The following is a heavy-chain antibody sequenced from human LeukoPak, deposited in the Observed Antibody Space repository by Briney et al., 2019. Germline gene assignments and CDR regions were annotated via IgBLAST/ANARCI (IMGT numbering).Heavy chain of an antibody. D-gene: IGHD1-26*01. J-gene: IGHJ4*02. CDR2: ISGSGGST. V-gene: IGHV3-23*01. CDR3: AKDGPIVGARPFDY. CDR1: GFTLCSYA. Sequence: GGSLRLSCAASGFTLCSYAMSWVRQAPGKGVEWVSAISGSGGSTYYADSVKGRFTISRDNSKNTLYLQMNSLRAEDTAVYYCAKDGPIVGARPFDYWGQGTLVTVSS.